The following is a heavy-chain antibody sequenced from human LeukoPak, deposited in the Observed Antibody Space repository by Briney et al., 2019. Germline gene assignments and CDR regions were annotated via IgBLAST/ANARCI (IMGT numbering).Heavy chain of an antibody. D-gene: IGHD6-6*01. J-gene: IGHJ4*02. CDR1: GGTFTSYA. Sequence: ASVKVSCEASGGTFTSYAISWGRQAPGQGLEWRGGIIPIFVTANYAQKFQGRVTITADESTSTAYMELSSLRSEATAVYYCARGLSPTYSSSRSVDYWGQGTLVTVSS. CDR2: IIPIFVTA. V-gene: IGHV1-69*13. CDR3: ARGLSPTYSSSRSVDY.